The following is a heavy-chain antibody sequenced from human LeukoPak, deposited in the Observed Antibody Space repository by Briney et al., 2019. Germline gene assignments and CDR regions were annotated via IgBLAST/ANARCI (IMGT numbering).Heavy chain of an antibody. V-gene: IGHV4-59*01. J-gene: IGHJ4*02. CDR3: ARYSEPPHYFEI. CDR1: GGSISSYY. D-gene: IGHD2-15*01. Sequence: SETLSLTCAVSGGSISSYYWSWIRQPLGKGLEFIGHVYYSGATKYNPSLKSRVIISVDTSKDQFSLSLYSVTAADTAVYYCARYSEPPHYFEIWGQGMLVTVTA. CDR2: VYYSGAT.